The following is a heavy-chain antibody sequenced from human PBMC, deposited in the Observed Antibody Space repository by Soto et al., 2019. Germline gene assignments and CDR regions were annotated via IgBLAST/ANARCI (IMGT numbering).Heavy chain of an antibody. CDR3: ARLEITTSDTFDI. V-gene: IGHV4-34*01. J-gene: IGHJ3*02. CDR1: GGSFSGCY. CDR2: INDRGST. D-gene: IGHD4-4*01. Sequence: QVQLQQWGAGLLKPSETLSLTCAVYGGSFSGCYWTWIRRPPGKGLEWIGEINDRGSTNYKPSLSSRVTISVDTSRNQFSLRLNSVTAADTAVYYCARLEITTSDTFDIWGQGTMVTVSS.